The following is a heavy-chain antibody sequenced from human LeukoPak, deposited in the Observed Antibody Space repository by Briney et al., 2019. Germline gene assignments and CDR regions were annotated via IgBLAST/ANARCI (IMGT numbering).Heavy chain of an antibody. Sequence: PGGSLRLSCAASGFTFSSYWMSWVRQAPGKGLEWVANIKQDGSEKYYVDSVKGRFTISRDNAKNSLYLQMNSLRAEDTAVYYCARSRTYYDFWSGYYFWFDPWGQGTLVTVSS. CDR2: IKQDGSEK. J-gene: IGHJ5*02. D-gene: IGHD3-3*01. CDR3: ARSRTYYDFWSGYYFWFDP. V-gene: IGHV3-7*01. CDR1: GFTFSSYW.